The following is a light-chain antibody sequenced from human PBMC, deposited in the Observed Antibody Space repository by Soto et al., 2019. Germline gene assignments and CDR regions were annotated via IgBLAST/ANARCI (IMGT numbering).Light chain of an antibody. CDR3: QHYGASPWT. V-gene: IGKV3-20*01. CDR2: GVS. CDR1: QSFSNNY. Sequence: EIVLTQSPGTLSLSPGERATVSCRASQSFSNNYLAWYLQKPGQAPRLLIYGVSTGDTGISDRFSGSGSGTDFTLTISRLEPEDFAVYYCQHYGASPWTFGQGTKVDIK. J-gene: IGKJ1*01.